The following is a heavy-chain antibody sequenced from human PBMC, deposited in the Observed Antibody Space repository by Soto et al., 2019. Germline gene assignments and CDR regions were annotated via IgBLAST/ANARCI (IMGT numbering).Heavy chain of an antibody. V-gene: IGHV3-23*01. CDR1: GFTFSSYA. J-gene: IGHJ5*02. Sequence: LRLSCAASGFTFSSYAMSWVRQAPGKGLEWVSAISGSGGSTYYADSVKGRFTISRDNSKNTLYLQMNSLRAEDTAVYYCAKDPTSYDSSAQFDPWGQGTLVTVSS. CDR2: ISGSGGST. CDR3: AKDPTSYDSSAQFDP. D-gene: IGHD3-22*01.